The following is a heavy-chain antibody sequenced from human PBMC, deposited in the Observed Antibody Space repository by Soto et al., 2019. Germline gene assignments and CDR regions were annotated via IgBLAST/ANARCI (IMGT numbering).Heavy chain of an antibody. D-gene: IGHD1-26*01. CDR2: IYSGGST. J-gene: IGHJ4*02. Sequence: PSETLSLTCTVSGGSISSYHWSWIRQPPGKGLEWIGYIYSGGSTNYNPSLKDRLTMSVDTSKNQFSLKLSSVTAADTAVYYCASVPPEAGAPTFDYWGQGSLVTVSS. CDR3: ASVPPEAGAPTFDY. CDR1: GGSISSYH. V-gene: IGHV4-59*01.